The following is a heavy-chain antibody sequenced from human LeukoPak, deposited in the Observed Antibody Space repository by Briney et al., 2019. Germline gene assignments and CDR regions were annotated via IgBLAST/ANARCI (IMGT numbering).Heavy chain of an antibody. V-gene: IGHV4-59*01. CDR2: IYYSGST. D-gene: IGHD1-14*01. CDR1: DGSITSYY. Sequence: SETLSLTCTVSDGSITSYYWSWIRQPPGKGLEWIGYIYYSGSTNYNPSLKSRVTISVDTSKNQFSLKLSSVTAADTAVYYCARSYRVAQCDYFDYWGQGTLVTVSS. J-gene: IGHJ4*02. CDR3: ARSYRVAQCDYFDY.